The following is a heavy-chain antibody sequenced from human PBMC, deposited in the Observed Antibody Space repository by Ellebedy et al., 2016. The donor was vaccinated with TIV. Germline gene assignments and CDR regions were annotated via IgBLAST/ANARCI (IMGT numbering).Heavy chain of an antibody. CDR3: ASDGSYGDYRSPTHAFVM. V-gene: IGHV3-7*01. CDR2: INQDGREK. Sequence: GGSLRLSCAASGFSFSSYWMAWVRQAPGKGLEWVANINQDGREKYYVDSVKGRFAISRDNAQTSLYLQMNSLGADDTAMYYCASDGSYGDYRSPTHAFVMWGQGQWSPSL. J-gene: IGHJ3*02. D-gene: IGHD4-17*01. CDR1: GFSFSSYW.